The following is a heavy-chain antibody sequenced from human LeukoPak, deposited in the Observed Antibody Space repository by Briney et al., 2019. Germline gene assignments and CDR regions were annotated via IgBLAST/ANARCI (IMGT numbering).Heavy chain of an antibody. CDR1: GFTFSSYA. CDR2: ISGSGGST. CDR3: VKRVDYSEKYYFDS. Sequence: GGSLRLSCAASGFTFSSYAMNWVRQAPGKGLEWVSVISGSGGSTYYADSVKGRFTISRDNSENTLSLQMNSLRADDTAVYYCVKRVDYSEKYYFDSWGRGTLVTVSS. D-gene: IGHD4-11*01. V-gene: IGHV3-23*01. J-gene: IGHJ4*02.